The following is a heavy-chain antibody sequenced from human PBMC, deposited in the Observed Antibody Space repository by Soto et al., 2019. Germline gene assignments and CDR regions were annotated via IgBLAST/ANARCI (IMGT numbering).Heavy chain of an antibody. CDR2: IYYSGST. V-gene: IGHV4-59*01. CDR3: ARDRSVAGLDY. J-gene: IGHJ4*02. CDR1: GGSISSYY. D-gene: IGHD6-19*01. Sequence: SETLSLTCTVSGGSISSYYWSWIRQPPGKGLEWIGYIYYSGSTNYNPSLKSRVTISVDTSKNQFSLKLSSATAADTAVYYCARDRSVAGLDYWGQGTLVTVSS.